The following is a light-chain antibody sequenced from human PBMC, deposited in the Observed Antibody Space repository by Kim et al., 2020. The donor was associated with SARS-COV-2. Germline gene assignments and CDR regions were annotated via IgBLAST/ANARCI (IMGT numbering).Light chain of an antibody. J-gene: IGLJ2*01. CDR1: SSNIGAGYD. CDR2: GNN. CDR3: QSYDSSLSDSI. Sequence: GVTISCNGSSSNIGAGYDVHWYQQLPGTAPKLLIYGNNNRPSGVPDRFSGSKSGTSASLAITGLQAEDEADYYCQSYDSSLSDSIFGGGTQLTVL. V-gene: IGLV1-40*01.